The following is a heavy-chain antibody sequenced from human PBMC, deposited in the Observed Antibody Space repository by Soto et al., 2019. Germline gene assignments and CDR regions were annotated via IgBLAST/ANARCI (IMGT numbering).Heavy chain of an antibody. CDR2: IYYSGST. CDR3: ARRATYAFDI. D-gene: IGHD5-12*01. V-gene: IGHV4-61*01. J-gene: IGHJ3*02. CDR1: GGSVSSGSYY. Sequence: SETLSLTCTVSGGSVSSGSYYWSWIRQPPGKGLEWIGYIYYSGSTNYNPSLKSRVTISVDTSKNQFSLKLSSVTAADTAVYYCARRATYAFDIWGQGTMVTVSS.